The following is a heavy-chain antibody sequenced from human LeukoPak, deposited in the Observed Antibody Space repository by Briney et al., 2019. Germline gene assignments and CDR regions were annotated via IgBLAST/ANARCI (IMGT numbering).Heavy chain of an antibody. V-gene: IGHV3-30*04. CDR1: GSSFGTYS. CDR3: AKGYGWEASYYYYYMDV. CDR2: IPYDGRNE. J-gene: IGHJ6*03. D-gene: IGHD1-26*01. Sequence: GGSLGLPWAASGSSFGTYSLHGAPRPQAKGLGGVSVIPYDGRNENYADSVKGRFTISRDNSKNTLYLQINSLRAEDTAVYYCAKGYGWEASYYYYYMDVWGKGTTVTISS.